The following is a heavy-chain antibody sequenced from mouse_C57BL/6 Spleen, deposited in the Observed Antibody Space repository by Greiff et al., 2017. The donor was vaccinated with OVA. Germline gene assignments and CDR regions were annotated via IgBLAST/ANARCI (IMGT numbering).Heavy chain of an antibody. CDR2: SRNKANDYTT. J-gene: IGHJ4*01. Sequence: EVNVVESGGGLVQSGRSLRLSCATSGFTFSDFYMEWVRQAPGKGLEWIAASRNKANDYTTEYSASVKGRFIVSRDTSQSILYLQMNALRAEDTAIYYCARDAGDYDYAMDYWGQGTSVTVSS. D-gene: IGHD2-4*01. CDR3: ARDAGDYDYAMDY. V-gene: IGHV7-1*01. CDR1: GFTFSDFY.